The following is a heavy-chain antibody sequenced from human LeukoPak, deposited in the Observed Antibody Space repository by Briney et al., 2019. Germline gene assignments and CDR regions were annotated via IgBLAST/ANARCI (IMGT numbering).Heavy chain of an antibody. CDR3: ARDGLLYFGELDF. CDR2: IRSDSSYI. V-gene: IGHV3-21*01. D-gene: IGHD3-10*01. CDR1: GFTFNNYS. Sequence: GGSLRLSCAASGFTFNNYSMNSVRQAPGKGLEWVSSIRSDSSYIYYADSVKGRFTISRDNAKSSLHLQMNSLRAEDTAVYYCARDGLLYFGELDFWGQGTLVTVSS. J-gene: IGHJ4*02.